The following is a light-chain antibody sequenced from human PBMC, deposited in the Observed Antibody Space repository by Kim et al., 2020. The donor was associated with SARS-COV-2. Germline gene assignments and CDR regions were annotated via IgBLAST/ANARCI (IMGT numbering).Light chain of an antibody. Sequence: SYELTQPPSVSVSPGQTASITCSGNKLGDKYACWYQQKPGQSPVLVIYQDNKRPSGIPERFSGSSSGNTATLTISGTQALDEADYYCQAWDSSTAVFGGG. V-gene: IGLV3-1*01. J-gene: IGLJ2*01. CDR3: QAWDSSTAV. CDR1: KLGDKY. CDR2: QDN.